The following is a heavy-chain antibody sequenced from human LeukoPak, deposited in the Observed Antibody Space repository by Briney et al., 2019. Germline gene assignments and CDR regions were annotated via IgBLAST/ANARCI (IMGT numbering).Heavy chain of an antibody. J-gene: IGHJ4*02. CDR3: AREPGDSSGWSE. Sequence: GGSLRLSCAASLVAFCSFAMHWVREAPGKGLEWVAVIAYHGNNKYYADSVKGRVTISRDNSYNTLCLQMNSLRDQDTGVYYCAREPGDSSGWSEWGQGTLVTVSS. V-gene: IGHV3-30-3*01. D-gene: IGHD6-19*01. CDR2: IAYHGNNK. CDR1: LVAFCSFA.